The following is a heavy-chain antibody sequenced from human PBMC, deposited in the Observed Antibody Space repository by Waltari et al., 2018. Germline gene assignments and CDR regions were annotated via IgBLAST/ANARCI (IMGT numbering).Heavy chain of an antibody. CDR3: ARERADIVVVVAATGAFDY. D-gene: IGHD2-15*01. V-gene: IGHV7-4-1*02. CDR2: INTNTGNP. CDR1: GYTFTSYA. Sequence: QVQLVQSGSELKKPGASVKVSCKASGYTFTSYAMNWVRQAPGQGLEWMGWINTNTGNPTYAQGFTGRFVFSLDTSVSTAYLQISSLKAEDTAVYYCARERADIVVVVAATGAFDYWGQGTLVTVSS. J-gene: IGHJ4*02.